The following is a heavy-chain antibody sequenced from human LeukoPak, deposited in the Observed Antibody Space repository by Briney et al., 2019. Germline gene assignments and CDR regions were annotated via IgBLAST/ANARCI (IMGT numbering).Heavy chain of an antibody. Sequence: GRSLRLSCAASGFTLSSYWIHWVRRAPGKGLVWVSRINSDGRRTTYADSVKGRFTISRDNAKNTLYLQMNSLRTEDTAVYYCAKTTGRADYSSDGGYYGLDVWGQGTTVTVSS. CDR3: AKTTGRADYSSDGGYYGLDV. CDR2: INSDGRRT. J-gene: IGHJ6*02. V-gene: IGHV3-74*01. D-gene: IGHD4-11*01. CDR1: GFTLSSYW.